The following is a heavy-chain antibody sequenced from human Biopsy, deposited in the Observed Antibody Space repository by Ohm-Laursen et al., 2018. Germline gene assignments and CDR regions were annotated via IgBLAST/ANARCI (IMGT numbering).Heavy chain of an antibody. CDR1: GFTFSGYG. Sequence: LSLTCAASGFTFSGYGMHWVRQAPGKGLEWVAVIWYDGTDKFYADSVKGRFTISRDNSKNTLYLHMNSLRAADTAVYYCARDRYYGSENYFSHYNMDVWGQGTTVTVSS. CDR2: IWYDGTDK. V-gene: IGHV3-33*01. J-gene: IGHJ6*03. D-gene: IGHD3-10*01. CDR3: ARDRYYGSENYFSHYNMDV.